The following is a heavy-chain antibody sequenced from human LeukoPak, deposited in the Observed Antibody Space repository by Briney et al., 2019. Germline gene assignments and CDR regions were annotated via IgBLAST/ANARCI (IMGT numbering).Heavy chain of an antibody. Sequence: PGGSLRLSCAASGFTFSTSWMHWVRQAPGKGLVWVSRINSDGSSTTYAVSVKGRFTISRDNAKNTLYLEMNSLRAEDTAVYYCARDLGSPLDYWGQGTLVTVSS. J-gene: IGHJ4*02. CDR3: ARDLGSPLDY. CDR2: INSDGSST. D-gene: IGHD1-26*01. V-gene: IGHV3-74*01. CDR1: GFTFSTSW.